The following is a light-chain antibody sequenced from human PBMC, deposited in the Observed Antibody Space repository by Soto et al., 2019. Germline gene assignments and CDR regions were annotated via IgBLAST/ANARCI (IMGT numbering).Light chain of an antibody. CDR3: TAFSANRVYL. Sequence: QSVLTQPICVSVSPGQSITSSCTGNSNDIGSYDYVCWYQQHPGKAPRLLIHGVHNRSPGISGRFSASKSGLTASLTISGLQAEDEADYYCTAFSANRVYLFGPGTKVTVL. CDR1: SNDIGSYDY. CDR2: GVH. V-gene: IGLV2-14*01. J-gene: IGLJ1*01.